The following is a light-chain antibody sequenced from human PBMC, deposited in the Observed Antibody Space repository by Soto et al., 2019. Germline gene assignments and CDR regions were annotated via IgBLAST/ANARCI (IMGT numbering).Light chain of an antibody. Sequence: QSALTQPASVSGSPGQSITISCTGTRSDVGRYNYVSWYQQHPGKAPKLMIYDVTNRPSGVSNRFSGSKSGSTASLTISGLQAEDEGDYYCSSYSTSSAVIFGGGTKLTVL. V-gene: IGLV2-14*01. J-gene: IGLJ2*01. CDR3: SSYSTSSAVI. CDR2: DVT. CDR1: RSDVGRYNY.